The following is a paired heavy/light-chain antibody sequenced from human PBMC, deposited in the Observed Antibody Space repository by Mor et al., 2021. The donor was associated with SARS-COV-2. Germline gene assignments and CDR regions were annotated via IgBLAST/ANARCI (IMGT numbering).Heavy chain of an antibody. CDR2: TRYDGMKE. V-gene: IGHV3-30*02. D-gene: IGHD1-1*01. J-gene: IGHJ3*02. CDR3: ARNESGAFDI. Sequence: QVQLVESGGGVVQPGRSLRLSCAASGFTLRYYDIYWFRQAPGKGLVWVAYTRYDGMKEYYAESVMGRITVSRDNSKSTVYLEMNSLRVEDTAVYYCARNESGAFDIWGQGTMVTVSS. CDR1: GFTLRYYD.
Light chain of an antibody. Sequence: EIVLTQSPATLSLSPGDRATLSCRASQSVSNYLAWYQHKPGQAPRLLIYDASNRATGIPARFSGSGSGTDFTLTISNLEPEDFAVYYCLHRFTWPPLTLGGGTKVE. V-gene: IGKV3-11*01. J-gene: IGKJ4*01. CDR3: LHRFTWPPLT. CDR2: DAS. CDR1: QSVSNY.